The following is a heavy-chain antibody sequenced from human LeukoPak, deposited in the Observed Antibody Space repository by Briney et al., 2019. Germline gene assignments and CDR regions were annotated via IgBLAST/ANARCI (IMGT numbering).Heavy chain of an antibody. CDR1: GYSFTSYD. Sequence: ASVKVSCKASGYSFTSYDINWVRQATGQGLEWMGWMSPNSGNTGYAQKFQGRVTMTRDTSISTAYMELSSLRSEDTAVYYCARVFRGFWYFDLWGRGTPVTVSS. D-gene: IGHD3-16*01. CDR2: MSPNSGNT. CDR3: ARVFRGFWYFDL. J-gene: IGHJ2*01. V-gene: IGHV1-8*01.